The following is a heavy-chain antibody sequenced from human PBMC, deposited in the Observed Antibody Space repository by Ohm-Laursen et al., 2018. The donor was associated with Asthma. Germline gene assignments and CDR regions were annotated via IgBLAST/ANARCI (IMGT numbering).Heavy chain of an antibody. Sequence: TLSLTCAVSGGSISSGGYSWSWIRQPPGKGLEWIGYIYHSGSTYYNPSLKSRVTISVDRSKNQFSLKLSSVTAADTAVYYCARFLKARGAWFDPWGQGTLATVSS. D-gene: IGHD3-10*01. V-gene: IGHV4-30-2*01. J-gene: IGHJ5*02. CDR3: ARFLKARGAWFDP. CDR1: GGSISSGGYS. CDR2: IYHSGST.